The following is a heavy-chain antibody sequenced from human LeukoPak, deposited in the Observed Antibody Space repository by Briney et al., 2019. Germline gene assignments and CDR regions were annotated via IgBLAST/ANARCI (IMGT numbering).Heavy chain of an antibody. D-gene: IGHD3-16*01. J-gene: IGHJ4*02. CDR3: ARGVMITFGGVTDDY. Sequence: GASVKVSCKASGGTFSGYAISWVRQATGQGLEWMGWMNPNSGNTGYAQKFQGRVTMTRNTSISTAYMELSSLRSEDTAVYYCARGVMITFGGVTDDYWGQGTLVTVSS. V-gene: IGHV1-8*02. CDR1: GGTFSGYA. CDR2: MNPNSGNT.